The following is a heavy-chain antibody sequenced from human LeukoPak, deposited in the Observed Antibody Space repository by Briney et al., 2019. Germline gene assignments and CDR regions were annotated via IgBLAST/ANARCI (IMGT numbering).Heavy chain of an antibody. J-gene: IGHJ4*02. Sequence: SETLSLTCTVSGPSISSYYWSWIRQPPGKGLEWLGYIYYSGSTNYNPSLKSRVTISVDTSKNQFSLKLSSVTAADTAVYYCARRERYCSSTSCYSYFDYWGQGTLVTVSS. V-gene: IGHV4-59*01. CDR1: GPSISSYY. CDR2: IYYSGST. D-gene: IGHD2-2*02. CDR3: ARRERYCSSTSCYSYFDY.